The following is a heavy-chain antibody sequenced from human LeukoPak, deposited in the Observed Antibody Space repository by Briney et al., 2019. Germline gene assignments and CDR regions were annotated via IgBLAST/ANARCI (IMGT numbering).Heavy chain of an antibody. CDR1: GFTFDDYG. V-gene: IGHV3-23*01. CDR3: AKDSPATYSLYYFDY. D-gene: IGHD1-26*01. CDR2: ISASGDNT. Sequence: GGSLRLSCAASGFTFDDYGMSWVRQAPGKGLEWVSAISASGDNTYYTDSVKGRFTISRDNSKNTLYLQMNSLRAEDTAVYYCAKDSPATYSLYYFDYWGQGTLVTVSS. J-gene: IGHJ4*02.